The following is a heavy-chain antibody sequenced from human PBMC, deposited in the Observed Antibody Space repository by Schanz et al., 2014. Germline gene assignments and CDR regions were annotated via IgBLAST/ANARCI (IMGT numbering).Heavy chain of an antibody. CDR1: GYTFAVYY. D-gene: IGHD2-2*01. CDR3: AREPCSSTTCYVRYDP. CDR2: INPNSGDT. Sequence: QVQLVQSGAEVKKPGASVKVSCKASGYTFAVYYIHWVRQAPGQGLEFMGWINPNSGDTEYGQQFEGRVTLTRDTSISTAYMELSSLTSDDTAVYYCAREPCSSTTCYVRYDPWGQGTLVTVSS. V-gene: IGHV1-2*02. J-gene: IGHJ5*02.